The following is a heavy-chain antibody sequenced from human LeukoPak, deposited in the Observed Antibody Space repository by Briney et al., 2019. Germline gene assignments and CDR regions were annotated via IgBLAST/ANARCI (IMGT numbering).Heavy chain of an antibody. V-gene: IGHV4-39*07. D-gene: IGHD5-18*01. CDR3: VGYSYGYYYYYFMDV. J-gene: IGHJ6*03. CDR2: IYYSGST. CDR1: GGSISSSSYY. Sequence: SETLSLTCTVSGGSISSSSYYWGWIRQPPGKGLEWIGSIYYSGSTYYNPSLKSRVTISVDTSKNQFSLKLSSVTAADTAVYYCVGYSYGYYYYYFMDVWGKGTTVTVSS.